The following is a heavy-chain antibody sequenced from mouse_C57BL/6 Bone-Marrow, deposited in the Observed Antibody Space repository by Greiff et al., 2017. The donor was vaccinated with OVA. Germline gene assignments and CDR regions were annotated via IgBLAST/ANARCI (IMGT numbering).Heavy chain of an antibody. CDR2: IDPSDSET. J-gene: IGHJ1*03. D-gene: IGHD2-1*01. V-gene: IGHV1-52*01. CDR3: ARNRNEGNYGWYFDV. Sequence: QVQLQQPGAELVRPGSSVKLSCKASGYTFTSYWMHWVKQRPIQGLEWIGNIDPSDSETHYNQKFKDKATLTVDKSSSTAYMQLSSLTSEDSAVYYCARNRNEGNYGWYFDVWGTGTTVTVSS. CDR1: GYTFTSYW.